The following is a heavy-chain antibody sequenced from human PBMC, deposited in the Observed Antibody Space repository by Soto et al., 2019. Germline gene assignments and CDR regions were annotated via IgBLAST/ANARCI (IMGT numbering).Heavy chain of an antibody. D-gene: IGHD4-17*01. Sequence: QLQLQESGSGLVKPSQTLSLTCAVSGGSISSGGYSCNWIRQPPGKGLAWIGYIYHSGSTYYNPSLKSRVTISVDRFKNQFSLKLSSVTAADTVVYYCARGVTTVTTFDYWGQGTLVTVSS. J-gene: IGHJ4*02. V-gene: IGHV4-30-2*01. CDR2: IYHSGST. CDR3: ARGVTTVTTFDY. CDR1: GGSISSGGYS.